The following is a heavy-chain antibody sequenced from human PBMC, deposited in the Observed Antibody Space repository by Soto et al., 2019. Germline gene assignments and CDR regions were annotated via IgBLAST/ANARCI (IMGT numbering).Heavy chain of an antibody. Sequence: PGGSLRLSCAASGFAFSSYAMSWVRQAPGKGLEWVSAVSGGGVSTYYADSVKGRFTISRDNSKNTLYLQVNSLRAEDTAVYYCAKDGYDSSGPIDNWGKGTLVTVSS. J-gene: IGHJ4*02. CDR1: GFAFSSYA. CDR3: AKDGYDSSGPIDN. V-gene: IGHV3-23*01. D-gene: IGHD3-22*01. CDR2: VSGGGVST.